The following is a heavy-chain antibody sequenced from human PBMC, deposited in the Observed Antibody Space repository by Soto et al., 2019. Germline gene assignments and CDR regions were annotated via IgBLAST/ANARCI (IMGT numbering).Heavy chain of an antibody. V-gene: IGHV3-23*01. CDR2: ISGSGGST. CDR1: GFTFSSYA. Sequence: GGSLRLSCAASGFTFSSYAMSWVRQAPGKGLEWVSAISGSGGSTYYADSVKGRFTISRDNSKNTLYLQMNSLRAEDTAVYYCAKDPSVVGYPNWFDPWGQGTLVTVSS. CDR3: AKDPSVVGYPNWFDP. J-gene: IGHJ5*02. D-gene: IGHD3-22*01.